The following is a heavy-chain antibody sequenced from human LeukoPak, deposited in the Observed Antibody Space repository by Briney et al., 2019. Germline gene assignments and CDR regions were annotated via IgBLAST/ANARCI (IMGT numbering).Heavy chain of an antibody. V-gene: IGHV4-39*01. CDR2: IYYSGST. J-gene: IGHJ4*01. D-gene: IGHD4-17*01. CDR3: ARLGSTATTLIRGFDY. CDR1: GGSISSSSYY. Sequence: SETLSLTCTVSGGSISSSSYYWGWIRQPPGKGLEWIGSIYYSGSTYYNPSLKSRVTISVDTSKNQFSLKLSSVTAADTAVYYCARLGSTATTLIRGFDYWGHGTLVTVSS.